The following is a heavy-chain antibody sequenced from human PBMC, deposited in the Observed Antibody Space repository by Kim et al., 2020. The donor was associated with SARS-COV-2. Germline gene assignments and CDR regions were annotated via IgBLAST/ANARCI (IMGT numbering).Heavy chain of an antibody. CDR3: ARVGFYYYGSGSTTGGGDY. Sequence: SETLSLTCTVSGGSISSGGYYWSWIRQHPGKGLEWIGYIYYSGSTYYNPSLKSRVTISVDTSKNQFSLKLSSVTAADTAVYYCARVGFYYYGSGSTTGGGDYWGQGTLVTVSS. J-gene: IGHJ4*02. CDR1: GGSISSGGYY. CDR2: IYYSGST. D-gene: IGHD3-10*01. V-gene: IGHV4-31*03.